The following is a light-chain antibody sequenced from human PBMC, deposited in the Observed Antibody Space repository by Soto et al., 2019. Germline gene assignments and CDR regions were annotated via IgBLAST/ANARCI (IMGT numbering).Light chain of an antibody. V-gene: IGKV3-11*01. Sequence: EIVLTQSPVTLSLSPGERATLSCRASQTVSSYLAWYQQKPGQAPRLLIYDASNRATGIPARFSGSGSGTDFTLTISSLEPEDFATYYCQHYNSYSEAFGQGTKVELK. J-gene: IGKJ1*01. CDR2: DAS. CDR1: QTVSSY. CDR3: QHYNSYSEA.